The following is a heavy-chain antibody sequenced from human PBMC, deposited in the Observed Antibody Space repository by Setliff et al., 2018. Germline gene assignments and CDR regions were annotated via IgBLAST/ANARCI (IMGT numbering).Heavy chain of an antibody. D-gene: IGHD6-13*01. J-gene: IGHJ4*02. CDR3: ARADYSSSLHYFDC. CDR2: ISVYNGKT. Sequence: ASVKVSCKASGYTFTSYGISWVRQAPGQGLEWMGWISVYNGKTKYAQKFQGRVTMTTDTSTRTAYMEVASLRSDDTAVYYCARADYSSSLHYFDCWGQGTLVTV. CDR1: GYTFTSYG. V-gene: IGHV1-18*01.